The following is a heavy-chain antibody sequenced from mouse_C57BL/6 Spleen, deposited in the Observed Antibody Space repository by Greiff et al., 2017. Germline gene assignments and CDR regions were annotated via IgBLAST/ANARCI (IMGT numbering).Heavy chain of an antibody. V-gene: IGHV1-82*01. D-gene: IGHD1-1*01. Sequence: QVQLQQSGPELVKPGASGKISCKASGYAFSSSWMNWVKQRPGKGLEWIGRIYPGDGDTNYNGKFKGKATLTADKSSSTAYMQLSSLTSEDSAVYFCARNYGSSWNYFDYWGQGTTLTVSS. J-gene: IGHJ2*01. CDR3: ARNYGSSWNYFDY. CDR2: IYPGDGDT. CDR1: GYAFSSSW.